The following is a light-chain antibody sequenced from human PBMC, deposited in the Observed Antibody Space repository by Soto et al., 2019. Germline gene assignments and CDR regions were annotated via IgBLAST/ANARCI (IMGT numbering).Light chain of an antibody. CDR3: QQYGNSPIT. Sequence: DIVLTQSPGTLSLSPGERATLSCRASQSVSSNHLAWYQQKPGQAPRLLIYGTSSRATGIPDRFSGSGSGTDFPLTISRLEPEDFAVYYCQQYGNSPITFGQGTRLEIK. CDR1: QSVSSNH. V-gene: IGKV3-20*01. CDR2: GTS. J-gene: IGKJ5*01.